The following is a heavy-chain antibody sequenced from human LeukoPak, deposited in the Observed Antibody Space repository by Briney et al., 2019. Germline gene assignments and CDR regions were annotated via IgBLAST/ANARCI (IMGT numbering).Heavy chain of an antibody. CDR3: ATAVASSSGWYADY. Sequence: PGGSLRLSCAASGFTFRSYGMHWVRQAPGKGLEWVAVKWYDGSNKYYADSVKGRFTVSRDNSKNTLYLQMNSLRAEDTAVYYCATAVASSSGWYADYWGQGTLVTVSS. CDR2: KWYDGSNK. CDR1: GFTFRSYG. J-gene: IGHJ4*02. V-gene: IGHV3-33*01. D-gene: IGHD6-19*01.